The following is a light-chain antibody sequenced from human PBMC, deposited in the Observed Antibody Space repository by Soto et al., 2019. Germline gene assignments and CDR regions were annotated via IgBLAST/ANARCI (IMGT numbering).Light chain of an antibody. J-gene: IGKJ4*01. Sequence: EIVMTQSPATLSVSPGERATLSCRASQSVSSNLVWYQQKPGQAPRLLIYGASTRATGIPARFRGSGSGTEFSLTISSLQSEDFGIYYCQQYNNWLTFGGGTKLEIK. CDR1: QSVSSN. CDR2: GAS. V-gene: IGKV3-15*01. CDR3: QQYNNWLT.